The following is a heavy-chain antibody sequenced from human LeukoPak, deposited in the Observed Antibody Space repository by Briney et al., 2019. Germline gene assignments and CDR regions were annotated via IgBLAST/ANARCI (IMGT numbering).Heavy chain of an antibody. V-gene: IGHV4-38-2*02. D-gene: IGHD3-3*01. J-gene: IGHJ4*02. CDR3: ARGEDVSGYRTDC. CDR1: GYSISSAYY. Sequence: SETLSLTCSVSGYSISSAYYWGWIRQPPGKGLEWIGTMYHSGSTNYDPSLKSRVTISVDTSKNQFSLKLSSVTAADTAIYYCARGEDVSGYRTDCWGQGTLVTVSS. CDR2: MYHSGST.